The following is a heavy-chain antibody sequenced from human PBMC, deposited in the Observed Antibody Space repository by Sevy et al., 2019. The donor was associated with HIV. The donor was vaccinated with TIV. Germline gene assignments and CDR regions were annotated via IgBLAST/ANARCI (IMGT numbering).Heavy chain of an antibody. D-gene: IGHD3-10*01. CDR3: ELPTFYGSGSYYRLYYFDY. J-gene: IGHJ4*02. CDR2: IYWDDDK. V-gene: IGHV2-5*02. Sequence: SGPTLVKPTQTLTLTCTFSGFSLSTSGVGVGWIRQPPGKALEWLALIYWDDDKRYSPSLKSRLTITKDISKNKVVLTMTHMDPGDTATYYCELPTFYGSGSYYRLYYFDYWGQGTLVTVSS. CDR1: GFSLSTSGVG.